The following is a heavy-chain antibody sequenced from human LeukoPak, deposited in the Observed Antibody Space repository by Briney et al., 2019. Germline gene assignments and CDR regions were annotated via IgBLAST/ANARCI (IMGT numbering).Heavy chain of an antibody. CDR2: INPSGDTT. D-gene: IGHD4-23*01. Sequence: ASVKVSCKASGYTFTNYYMHWVRQAPGQGLEWMGIINPSGDTTSYAQKFQGRVTMTRDTSTSTVYMELTSLRSEGTAVYYCARDNSRNSRGWWFDPWGQGTLVTVSS. V-gene: IGHV1-46*03. CDR3: ARDNSRNSRGWWFDP. CDR1: GYTFTNYY. J-gene: IGHJ5*02.